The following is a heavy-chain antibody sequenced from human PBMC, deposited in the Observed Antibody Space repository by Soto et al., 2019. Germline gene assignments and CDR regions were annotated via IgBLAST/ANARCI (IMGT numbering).Heavy chain of an antibody. CDR2: ISGGGDTT. Sequence: GGSLRLSCAASGFTFSNYAMNWVRQAPGKGLEWVSIISGGGDTTYHADSVKGRFAISRDNSKNTLYLQKDSLRTEDTAIYYCAKGISYSSGSLDPWGQGTQVTVSS. J-gene: IGHJ5*02. CDR1: GFTFSNYA. D-gene: IGHD6-19*01. CDR3: AKGISYSSGSLDP. V-gene: IGHV3-23*01.